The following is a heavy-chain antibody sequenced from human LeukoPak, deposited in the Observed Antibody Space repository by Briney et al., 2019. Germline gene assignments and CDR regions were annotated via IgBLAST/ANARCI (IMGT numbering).Heavy chain of an antibody. J-gene: IGHJ6*02. CDR2: IYYSGST. CDR1: GGSISSYY. Sequence: SETLSLTCTVSGGSISSYYWSWIRLPPGKGLEWIGYIYYSGSTNYNPSLKSRVTISVDTSKNQFSLKLSSVTAADTAVYYCARGSAPYYYGMDAWGQGTTVTVSS. V-gene: IGHV4-59*01. CDR3: ARGSAPYYYGMDA.